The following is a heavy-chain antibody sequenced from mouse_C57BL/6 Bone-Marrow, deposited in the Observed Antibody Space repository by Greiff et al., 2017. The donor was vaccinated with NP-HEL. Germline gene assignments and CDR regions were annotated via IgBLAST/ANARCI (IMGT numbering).Heavy chain of an antibody. D-gene: IGHD1-1*01. V-gene: IGHV1-63*01. CDR2: IYPGGGYT. Sequence: VQLVESGAELVRPGTSVKMSCKASGYTFTNYWIGWAKQRPGHGLEWIGDIYPGGGYTNYNEKFKGKATLTADKSSSTAYMQFSSLTSEDSAIYYCAATVVLYYFDYWGQGTTLTVSS. CDR3: AATVVLYYFDY. J-gene: IGHJ2*01. CDR1: GYTFTNYW.